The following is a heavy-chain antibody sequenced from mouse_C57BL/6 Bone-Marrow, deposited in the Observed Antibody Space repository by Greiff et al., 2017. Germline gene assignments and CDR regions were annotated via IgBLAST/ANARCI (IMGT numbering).Heavy chain of an antibody. CDR1: GYTFTDYY. Sequence: EVQLQQSGPELVKPGASVKISCKASGYTFTDYYMNWVKQSHGKSLEWIGDINPNNGGTSYNQKFKGKATLTVDKSSSTAYMELRSLTSEDSAVYYCARDGNYVGWFAYWGRGTLVTVSA. J-gene: IGHJ3*01. CDR3: ARDGNYVGWFAY. CDR2: INPNNGGT. D-gene: IGHD2-1*01. V-gene: IGHV1-26*01.